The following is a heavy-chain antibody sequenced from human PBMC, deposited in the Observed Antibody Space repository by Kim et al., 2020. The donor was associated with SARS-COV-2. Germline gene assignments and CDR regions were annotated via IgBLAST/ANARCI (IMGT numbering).Heavy chain of an antibody. J-gene: IGHJ4*02. CDR3: ARTIYGSGFNY. D-gene: IGHD6-19*01. V-gene: IGHV3-11*01. Sequence: TISYGASVKGRFNISRDNAKNSLYLQMNSLRVDDTAIYYCARTIYGSGFNYWGQGTLVTVSS. CDR2: TI.